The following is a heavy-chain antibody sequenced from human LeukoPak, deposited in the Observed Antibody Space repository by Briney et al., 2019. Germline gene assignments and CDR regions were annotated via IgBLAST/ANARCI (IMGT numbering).Heavy chain of an antibody. CDR3: ARGNWNFDY. CDR2: ISRSSDII. D-gene: IGHD3-3*01. J-gene: IGHJ4*02. V-gene: IGHV3-48*04. Sequence: GGSLRLSCAASGFTFSNAWMSWVRQAPGKGLEWVSYISRSSDIIYYADSVKGRFTISRDNVKKSLYLQMNSLRAEDTAVYYCARGNWNFDYWGQGTLVTVSS. CDR1: GFTFSNAW.